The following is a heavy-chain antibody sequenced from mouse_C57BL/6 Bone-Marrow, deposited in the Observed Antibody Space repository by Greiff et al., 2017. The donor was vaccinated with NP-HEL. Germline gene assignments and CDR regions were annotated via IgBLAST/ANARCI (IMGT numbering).Heavy chain of an antibody. CDR3: AVGIPRGYYAMDY. V-gene: IGHV1-47*01. CDR2: FHPYNDDT. CDR1: GYTFTTYP. J-gene: IGHJ4*01. D-gene: IGHD3-1*01. Sequence: VQLQQSGAELVKPGASVKMSCKASGYTFTTYPLEWMKQNHGKSLEWIGNFHPYNDDTKYNEKFKGKATLTVEKSSSTVYLELSRLTSDDSAVYYCAVGIPRGYYAMDYWGQGTSVTVSS.